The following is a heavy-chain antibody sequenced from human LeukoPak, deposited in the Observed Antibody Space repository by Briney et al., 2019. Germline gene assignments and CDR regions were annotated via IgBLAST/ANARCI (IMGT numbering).Heavy chain of an antibody. CDR3: ARERRTGTRDYYYYMDV. D-gene: IGHD1-14*01. Sequence: PSETLSLTCAVYGGSFSGYYWSWIRQPPGKGLEWIGEINHSGSTNYNPSLKSRVTISVDTSKNQSSLKLSSVTAADTAVYYCARERRTGTRDYYYYMDVWGKGTTVTVSS. CDR2: INHSGST. J-gene: IGHJ6*03. V-gene: IGHV4-34*01. CDR1: GGSFSGYY.